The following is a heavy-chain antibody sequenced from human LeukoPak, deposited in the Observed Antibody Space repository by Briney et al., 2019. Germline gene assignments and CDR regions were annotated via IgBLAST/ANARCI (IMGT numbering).Heavy chain of an antibody. D-gene: IGHD2-15*01. CDR3: ARGRGGGGTSNNWFDP. CDR2: MYYRGST. Sequence: SETLSLTCTVSGGSISSYYWSWIRQPPGKGLEWIGYMYYRGSTNYNPSLKSRVTMSVDTSKNQFSLNLSSVTAADTAVYYCARGRGGGGTSNNWFDPWGQGTHVIVSS. CDR1: GGSISSYY. V-gene: IGHV4-59*08. J-gene: IGHJ5*02.